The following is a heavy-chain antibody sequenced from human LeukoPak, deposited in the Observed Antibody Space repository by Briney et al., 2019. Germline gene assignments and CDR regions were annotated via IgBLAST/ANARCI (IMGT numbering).Heavy chain of an antibody. V-gene: IGHV3-21*01. CDR1: GFTFSSYS. Sequence: PGGSLRLSCAASGFTFSSYSMDWVRQASGKGLEWVSSVSTTGYYIYYADSVKGRFSISRDNAKNSLYLQMNSLRAEDTAVYYCARGGDCGTTSCYYFDFWGQGTRVTVSS. CDR3: ARGGDCGTTSCYYFDF. J-gene: IGHJ4*02. CDR2: VSTTGYYI. D-gene: IGHD2-2*01.